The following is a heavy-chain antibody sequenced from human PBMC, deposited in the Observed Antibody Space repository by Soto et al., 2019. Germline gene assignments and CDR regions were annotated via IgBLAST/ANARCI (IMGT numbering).Heavy chain of an antibody. D-gene: IGHD6-19*01. J-gene: IGHJ6*02. V-gene: IGHV3-30-3*01. CDR1: GFTFSSYA. CDR3: ARSGLGIAVDGAVKDYYYYGMDV. Sequence: QVQLMESGGGVVQPGRSLRLSCAASGFTFSSYATHWVRQAPGKGLEWVAVISYDGSNKYYADSVKGRFTISRDNSKNTLYLQMNSLRAEDTAVYYCARSGLGIAVDGAVKDYYYYGMDVWGQWTTVTVSS. CDR2: ISYDGSNK.